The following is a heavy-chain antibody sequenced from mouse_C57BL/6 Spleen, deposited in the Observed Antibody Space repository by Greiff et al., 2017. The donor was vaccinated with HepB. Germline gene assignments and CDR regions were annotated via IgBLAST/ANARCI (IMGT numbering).Heavy chain of an antibody. CDR2: IWWDDDK. CDR1: GFSLSTFGMG. D-gene: IGHD3-3*01. J-gene: IGHJ1*03. Sequence: QVQLKESGPGILQPSQTLSLTCSFSGFSLSTFGMGVGWIRQPSGKGLEWLAHIWWDDDKYYNPALKSRLTISNDTSKNQLVLKIANVDTADTATYYCARIAGLGRYFDVWGTGTTVTVSS. V-gene: IGHV8-8*01. CDR3: ARIAGLGRYFDV.